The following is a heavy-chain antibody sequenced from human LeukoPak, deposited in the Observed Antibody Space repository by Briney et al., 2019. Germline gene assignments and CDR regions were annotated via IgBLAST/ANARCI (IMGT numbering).Heavy chain of an antibody. Sequence: ASVKVSCKASGNTFSMYSVHWARQAPGQGLEWMGWMNPNSGNTGYAQKFQGRVTMTRNTSISTAYMELSSLRSEDTAVYYCARGRGCSSTSCYTGGYNWFDPWGQGTLVTVSS. CDR2: MNPNSGNT. D-gene: IGHD2-2*02. J-gene: IGHJ5*02. CDR3: ARGRGCSSTSCYTGGYNWFDP. V-gene: IGHV1-8*01. CDR1: GNTFSMYS.